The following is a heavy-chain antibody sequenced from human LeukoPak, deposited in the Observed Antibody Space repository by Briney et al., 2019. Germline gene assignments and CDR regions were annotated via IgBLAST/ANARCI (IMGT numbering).Heavy chain of an antibody. Sequence: PSETLSLTCTVSGGSISSYYWSWIRQPAGKGLEWIGRIYISGSTNYNPSLKSRVTMSVDTSKNQFSLKLSSVTAADTAVYYCAREGSTGTNQCLGIADCGQGSPLTVSS. CDR1: GGSISSYY. V-gene: IGHV4-4*07. J-gene: IGHJ4*02. D-gene: IGHD2-21*01. CDR2: IYISGST. CDR3: AREGSTGTNQCLGIAD.